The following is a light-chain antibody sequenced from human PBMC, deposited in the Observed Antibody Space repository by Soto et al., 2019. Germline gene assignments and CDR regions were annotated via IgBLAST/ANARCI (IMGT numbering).Light chain of an antibody. V-gene: IGKV1-5*01. Sequence: EIQMTQYPSTLSATAGDRVTITFRASQSISAWLAWYQKKPGKAPKLLIYDASNLASGVPSRFSGSGSGTEFTLTISSLQPDDFATYYCQHYNSYPWTFGQGTKVDI. CDR3: QHYNSYPWT. CDR1: QSISAW. J-gene: IGKJ1*01. CDR2: DAS.